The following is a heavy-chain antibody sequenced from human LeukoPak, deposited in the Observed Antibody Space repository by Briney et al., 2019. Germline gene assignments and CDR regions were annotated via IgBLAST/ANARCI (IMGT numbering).Heavy chain of an antibody. D-gene: IGHD6-19*01. CDR2: MKQDGSEK. V-gene: IGHV3-7*04. CDR1: GFTFSSYW. Sequence: GGPLRLSCAASGFTFSSYWMSWVRQAPGKGLEWVANMKQDGSEKYYVDSVKGRFTVSRDNAKNSLYLQMNSLRAEDAAVYYCARPVAVAGAFDIWGQGTMVTVSS. J-gene: IGHJ3*02. CDR3: ARPVAVAGAFDI.